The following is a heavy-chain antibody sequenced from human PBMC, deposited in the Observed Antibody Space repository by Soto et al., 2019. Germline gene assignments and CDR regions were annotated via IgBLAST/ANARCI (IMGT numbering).Heavy chain of an antibody. Sequence: EVQLLESGGGLVQPGGSLRLSCAASGFTFSIYAMSFVRQTPGKGLEWVSGISGSGGNTYYAESVKGRFTISRDNSRNTVYLQMNSLRVDDTAVDYCAKAAYVSGWFLDAFDIWGQGTMVTVSS. V-gene: IGHV3-23*01. CDR3: AKAAYVSGWFLDAFDI. CDR2: ISGSGGNT. D-gene: IGHD6-19*01. J-gene: IGHJ3*02. CDR1: GFTFSIYA.